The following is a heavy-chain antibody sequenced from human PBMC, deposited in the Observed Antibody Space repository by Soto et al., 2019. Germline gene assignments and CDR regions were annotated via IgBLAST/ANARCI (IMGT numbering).Heavy chain of an antibody. CDR2: IKNKTDGGIT. V-gene: IGHV3-15*01. Sequence: PLGSLSLSCAASGFSFSKAWMSWVRLTPGKGLEWVGRIKNKTDGGITDYPSPVRDRFTISRDDSRSTLYLQMNSLKTEDTAVYYCITDPYYDFWSGYHFDYWGQGTLVTVSS. D-gene: IGHD3-3*01. CDR1: GFSFSKAW. J-gene: IGHJ4*02. CDR3: ITDPYYDFWSGYHFDY.